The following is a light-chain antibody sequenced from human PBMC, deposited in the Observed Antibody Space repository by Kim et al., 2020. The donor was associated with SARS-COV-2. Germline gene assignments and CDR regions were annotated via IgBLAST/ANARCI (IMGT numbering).Light chain of an antibody. V-gene: IGLV1-51*01. CDR1: Y. CDR3: ATWDTSLQAVV. Sequence: YVSWYQQVPGTVPKLLIYDTYKRPSGIPDRFSGSKSDTSATLGIAGLQSGDEAAYYCATWDTSLQAVVFGGGTSLTVL. J-gene: IGLJ2*01. CDR2: DTY.